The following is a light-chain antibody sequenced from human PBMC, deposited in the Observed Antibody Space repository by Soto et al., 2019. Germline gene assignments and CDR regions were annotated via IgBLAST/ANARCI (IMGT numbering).Light chain of an antibody. Sequence: QSVLTQPPSVSAAPERKVTISCSGSSSNIGNNFVTWYQQLPGTAPKLLIYDNNKRPSGIPDRFSGSQSGTSATLGITGLQTGDEAVYYCGSWDSSLTYVFGTGTKVTVL. CDR3: GSWDSSLTYV. V-gene: IGLV1-51*01. CDR1: SSNIGNNF. CDR2: DNN. J-gene: IGLJ1*01.